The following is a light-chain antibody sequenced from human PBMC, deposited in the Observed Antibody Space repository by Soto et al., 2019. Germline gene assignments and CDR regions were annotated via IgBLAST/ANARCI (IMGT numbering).Light chain of an antibody. CDR1: SGSIASNY. CDR3: QSFDISTVI. Sequence: NFMLTQPHSVSESPGKTVTISCTRRSGSIASNYVQWYQQRPGSAPTTVIYEHIQRPSGVPDRFSGSTDGSSNSASLTISGLQTEDEADYYCQSFDISTVIFGGGTKLTVL. J-gene: IGLJ2*01. V-gene: IGLV6-57*04. CDR2: EHI.